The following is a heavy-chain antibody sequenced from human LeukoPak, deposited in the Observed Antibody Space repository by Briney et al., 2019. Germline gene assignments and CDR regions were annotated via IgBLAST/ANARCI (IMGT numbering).Heavy chain of an antibody. D-gene: IGHD3-10*01. J-gene: IGHJ4*02. V-gene: IGHV5-51*01. CDR1: GYIFTHYW. CDR3: ARQSRDGSKTRGYYFDY. CDR2: IYPADSDT. Sequence: GESLKISCQVSGYIFTHYWIGWVRQMPGYGLESMGIIYPADSDTTYSPSFQGQVTISVDKSISTVYLQWSSLKASDTAMYYCARQSRDGSKTRGYYFDYWGQGTLVTVSS.